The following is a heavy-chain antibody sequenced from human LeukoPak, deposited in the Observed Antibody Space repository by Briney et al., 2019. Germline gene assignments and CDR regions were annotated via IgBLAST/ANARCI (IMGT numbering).Heavy chain of an antibody. D-gene: IGHD6-19*01. CDR1: GFTVSSNY. V-gene: IGHV3-53*01. J-gene: IGHJ4*02. Sequence: PGGSLRLSCAASGFTVSSNYMSWVRQAPGKGLEWVSVIYSGGSTYYADSVKGRFTISRDNSKNTLYLQMNSLRAEDTAVYYCARDTSRGASSGWHGGPLYWGQGTLVTVSS. CDR3: ARDTSRGASSGWHGGPLY. CDR2: IYSGGST.